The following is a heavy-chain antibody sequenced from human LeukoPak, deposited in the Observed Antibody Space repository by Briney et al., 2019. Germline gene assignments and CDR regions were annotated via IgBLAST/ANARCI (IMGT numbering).Heavy chain of an antibody. V-gene: IGHV3-30*03. J-gene: IGHJ6*02. Sequence: GGSLRLSCAASGFTFSSYGMHWVRQAPGKGLEWVAVISYDGSNKYYADSVKGRFTISRDNSKNTLYPQMNSLRAEDTAVYYCARVRAPAYGMDVWGQGTTVTVSS. CDR2: ISYDGSNK. CDR3: ARVRAPAYGMDV. CDR1: GFTFSSYG.